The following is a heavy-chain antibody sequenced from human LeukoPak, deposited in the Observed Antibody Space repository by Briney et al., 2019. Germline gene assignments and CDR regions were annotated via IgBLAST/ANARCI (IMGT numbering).Heavy chain of an antibody. CDR1: GFTLSSYW. CDR3: ARVAWDTIFGVVINYYYYMDV. Sequence: GGSLRLSCAASGFTLSSYWMSWVRQAPGKGLEWVANIKQDGSEKYYVDSVKGRFTISRDNAKNSLYLQMNSLRAEDTAVYYCARVAWDTIFGVVINYYYYMDVWGKGTTVTVSS. CDR2: IKQDGSEK. V-gene: IGHV3-7*01. J-gene: IGHJ6*03. D-gene: IGHD3-3*01.